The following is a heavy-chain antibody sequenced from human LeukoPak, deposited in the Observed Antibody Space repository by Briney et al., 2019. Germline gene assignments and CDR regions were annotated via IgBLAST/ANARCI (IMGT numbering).Heavy chain of an antibody. V-gene: IGHV3-73*01. CDR1: GFTFSGSA. CDR2: IRSKANSYAT. D-gene: IGHD6-6*01. CDR3: TRHPQGEQLEVP. Sequence: GGSLSLSCAASGFTFSGSAMHWVRQASGEGLEWVGRIRSKANSYATAYAASVKGRFTISRDDSKNTAYLQMNSLKTEDTAVYYCTRHPQGEQLEVPWGQGTLVTVSS. J-gene: IGHJ5*02.